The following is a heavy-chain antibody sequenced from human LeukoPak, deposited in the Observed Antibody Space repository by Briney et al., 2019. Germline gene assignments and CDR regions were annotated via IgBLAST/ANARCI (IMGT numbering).Heavy chain of an antibody. V-gene: IGHV4-34*01. CDR3: ARDQGSYPYYFDY. D-gene: IGHD1-26*01. J-gene: IGHJ4*02. Sequence: SETLSLTCAVYGGSFSNYYWSWIRQPPGKGLEWIGEINHSGSTSYNPSLKSRVTMSVDTSKNQFSLKLSSVTAADTAVYYCARDQGSYPYYFDYWGQGTLVTVSS. CDR1: GGSFSNYY. CDR2: INHSGST.